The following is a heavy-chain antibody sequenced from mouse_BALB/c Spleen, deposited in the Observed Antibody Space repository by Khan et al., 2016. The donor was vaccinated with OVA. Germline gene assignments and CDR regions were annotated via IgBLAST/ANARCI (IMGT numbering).Heavy chain of an antibody. Sequence: QVQLKESGPGLVAPSQSLSITCTVSGFSLTGYGVNWVRQPLGKGLEWLGMIWGDGSTDYNSALKSRLSISKDNSKSQVFLKMNSLQTDDTARYYCARAYYANYREAMDYWGQGTSVTVSS. CDR2: IWGDGST. CDR1: GFSLTGYG. D-gene: IGHD2-10*01. J-gene: IGHJ4*01. V-gene: IGHV2-6-7*01. CDR3: ARAYYANYREAMDY.